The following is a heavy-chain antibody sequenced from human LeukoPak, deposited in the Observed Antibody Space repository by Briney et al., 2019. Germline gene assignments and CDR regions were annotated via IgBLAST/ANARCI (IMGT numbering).Heavy chain of an antibody. CDR1: GFSFSKYG. V-gene: IGHV3-30*02. D-gene: IGHD3-22*01. CDR3: AIENFDSGGPGSGSPAFDI. J-gene: IGHJ3*02. Sequence: GGSLRLSCAASGFSFSKYGLHWVRQAPGKGLQWVAMIWYDGSQRYYVDSVKGRFTISRDSSKNTMFLQMNSLTDEDTAVCYCAIENFDSGGPGSGSPAFDIWGQGTMVSVSS. CDR2: IWYDGSQR.